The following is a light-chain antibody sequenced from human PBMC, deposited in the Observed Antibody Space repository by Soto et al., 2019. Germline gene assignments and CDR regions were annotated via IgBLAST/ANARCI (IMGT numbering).Light chain of an antibody. J-gene: IGLJ3*02. Sequence: QLVLSQSPSVSASLGASVKLTCTLSSGHITYAIAWHQQQPEKGPRYLMKVSTDGRHTKGDGIPDRFSGSSSGTERYLTISSLQSEDEADYYCQTWGTGMRVFGGGTKLTVL. CDR3: QTWGTGMRV. CDR2: VSTDGRH. V-gene: IGLV4-69*01. CDR1: SGHITYA.